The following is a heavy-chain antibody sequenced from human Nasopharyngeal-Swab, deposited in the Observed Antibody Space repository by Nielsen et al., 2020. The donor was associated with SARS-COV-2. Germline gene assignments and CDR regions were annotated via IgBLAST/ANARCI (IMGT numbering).Heavy chain of an antibody. CDR2: KYSGGST. D-gene: IGHD3-16*01. CDR1: GFTVSSNY. J-gene: IGHJ4*02. CDR3: ARGGGDDYVWGSYNYYFDY. Sequence: GGSLRLSCVASGFTVSSNYMSRGRQAPAKGQEGVSVKYSGGSTYCADSVKGRLTISRDNSKNTLYLQMNSLRAEDTAVYYCARGGGDDYVWGSYNYYFDYWGQGTLITVSS. V-gene: IGHV3-53*01.